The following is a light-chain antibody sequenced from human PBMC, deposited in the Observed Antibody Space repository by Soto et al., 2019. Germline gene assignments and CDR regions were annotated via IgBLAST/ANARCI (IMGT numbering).Light chain of an antibody. Sequence: EIVLTQSPATLSLSPGERATLSCRASQSVSSYLAWYQQKPGQAPRLLIYDASSRATGIPDRFSGSGSGTDFTLSINRLEPEDFGVYYCQQYGTSPRTFGRGTKVEIK. J-gene: IGKJ1*01. CDR2: DAS. CDR3: QQYGTSPRT. CDR1: QSVSSY. V-gene: IGKV3-20*01.